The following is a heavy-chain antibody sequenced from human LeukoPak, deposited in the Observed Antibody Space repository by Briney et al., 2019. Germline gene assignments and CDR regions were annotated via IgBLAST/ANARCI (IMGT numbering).Heavy chain of an antibody. J-gene: IGHJ6*03. CDR3: ARVNIHYYMDV. CDR1: GYSISTGYY. Sequence: SETLSLTCTVSGYSISTGYYWDWIRQPPGKGLEWIGTFYHGGSTYYNPSLKSRVTISVDTSKNQFSLNLTSVTAADTAVYYCARVNIHYYMDVWGKGTTVTVSS. V-gene: IGHV4-38-2*02. CDR2: FYHGGST. D-gene: IGHD2-2*02.